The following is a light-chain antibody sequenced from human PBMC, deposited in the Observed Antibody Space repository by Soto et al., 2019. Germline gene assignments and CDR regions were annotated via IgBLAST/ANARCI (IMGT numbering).Light chain of an antibody. V-gene: IGLV3-1*01. Sequence: YELTQPPSVSVSPGQTASITCSGDKLGDKYACWYQQKPGQSPVLVIYQDSKRPSGIPDRFSGSNSGNTATLTISGTQAMDEADYYCQAWDSSTVVFGGGTKLTVL. J-gene: IGLJ2*01. CDR3: QAWDSSTVV. CDR2: QDS. CDR1: KLGDKY.